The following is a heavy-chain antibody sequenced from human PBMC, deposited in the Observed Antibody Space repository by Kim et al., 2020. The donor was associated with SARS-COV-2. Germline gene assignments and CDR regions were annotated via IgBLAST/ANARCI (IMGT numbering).Heavy chain of an antibody. D-gene: IGHD3-10*01. V-gene: IGHV3-11*06. Sequence: SVKGRFTISRDNAKNSLYLQMNSLRAEDTAVYYCAREGSGSYYKARGAFDIWGQGTMVTVSS. J-gene: IGHJ3*02. CDR3: AREGSGSYYKARGAFDI.